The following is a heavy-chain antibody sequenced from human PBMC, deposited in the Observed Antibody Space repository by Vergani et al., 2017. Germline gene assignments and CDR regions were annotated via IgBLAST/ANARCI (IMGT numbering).Heavy chain of an antibody. CDR3: ASSMLRVNWFDP. D-gene: IGHD3-3*02. Sequence: QVQLQESGPGLVKPSETLSLTCTVSGGSISSYYWSWIRQPPGKGLEWIGYIYYSGSTNYNPSLKSRVTISVDTSKNQFSLKLSSVTAADTAVDYCASSMLRVNWFDPWGQGTLVTVSS. CDR1: GGSISSYY. V-gene: IGHV4-59*01. J-gene: IGHJ5*02. CDR2: IYYSGST.